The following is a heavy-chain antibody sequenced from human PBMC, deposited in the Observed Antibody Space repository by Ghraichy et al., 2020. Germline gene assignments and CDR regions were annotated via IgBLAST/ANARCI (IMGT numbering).Heavy chain of an antibody. CDR2: IRSKAYGGTT. CDR1: GFTFGDYA. V-gene: IGHV3-49*04. J-gene: IGHJ3*02. D-gene: IGHD2-15*01. Sequence: GGSLRLSCTASGFTFGDYAMSWVRQAPGKGLEWVGFIRSKAYGGTTEYAASVKGRFTISRDDSKSIAYLQMNSLKTEDTAVYYCTREYCSGGSCYSGLRPDAFDIWGQGTMVTVSS. CDR3: TREYCSGGSCYSGLRPDAFDI.